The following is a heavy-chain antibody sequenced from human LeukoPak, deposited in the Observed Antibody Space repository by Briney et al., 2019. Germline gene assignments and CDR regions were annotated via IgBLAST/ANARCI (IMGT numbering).Heavy chain of an antibody. V-gene: IGHV3-7*01. CDR3: AKGYIIAGRQWYLDL. J-gene: IGHJ2*01. Sequence: GGSLRHSCLGSGFNFRYFWMSWVRQAPGKGLEWVANINHDGRETYYADSVKGRFIISRDNAKDSLYLQMNSLRAEDAAVYYCAKGYIIAGRQWYLDLWGRGTLVGVSS. CDR2: INHDGRET. CDR1: GFNFRYFW. D-gene: IGHD6-13*01.